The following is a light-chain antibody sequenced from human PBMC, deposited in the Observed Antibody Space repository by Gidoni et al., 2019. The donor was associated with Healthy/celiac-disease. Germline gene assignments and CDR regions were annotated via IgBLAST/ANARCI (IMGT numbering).Light chain of an antibody. CDR3: QQYSSSPWT. V-gene: IGKV3-20*01. Sequence: ELVFTQSPGTLSVSPGERATLSCRASQSVSSSYLAWYQQTPGPALSLLIYGASSRAAGIPDRFGSSGAGADFTLTSSRLEPEDVAVYYCQQYSSSPWTFGQGTKVEIK. CDR2: GAS. J-gene: IGKJ1*01. CDR1: QSVSSSY.